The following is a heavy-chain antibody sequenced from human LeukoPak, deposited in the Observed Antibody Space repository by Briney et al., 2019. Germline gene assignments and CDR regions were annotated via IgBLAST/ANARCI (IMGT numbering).Heavy chain of an antibody. V-gene: IGHV3-30*18. J-gene: IGHJ4*02. Sequence: PAGSLTLSCAASGFTFSSYGMHWVRQAPGKGPEWVAVISYDGSKKYYADSVRGRFTISRDNSKNTLYLQMDSLRAEDTAMYYCAKGRGPLEYYFDYWGQGTLDTVSS. CDR2: ISYDGSKK. CDR3: AKGRGPLEYYFDY. D-gene: IGHD3-10*01. CDR1: GFTFSSYG.